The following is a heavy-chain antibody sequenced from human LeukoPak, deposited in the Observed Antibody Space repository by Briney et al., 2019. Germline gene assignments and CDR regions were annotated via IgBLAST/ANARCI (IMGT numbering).Heavy chain of an antibody. CDR2: ISSSSSYI. J-gene: IGHJ4*02. Sequence: PGGSLRLSCAASGFTFRNFGVHWVRQAPGKGLEWVSSISSSSSYIYYADSVKGRFTTSRDNAKNSLYLQMNSLRAEDTAVYYCARDFTLPDYWGQGTLVTVSS. CDR1: GFTFRNFG. V-gene: IGHV3-21*01. CDR3: ARDFTLPDY.